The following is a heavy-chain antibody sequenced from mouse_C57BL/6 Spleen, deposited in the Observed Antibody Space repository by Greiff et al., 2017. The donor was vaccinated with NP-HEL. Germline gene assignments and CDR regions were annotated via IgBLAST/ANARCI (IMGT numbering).Heavy chain of an antibody. V-gene: IGHV1-26*01. Sequence: EVQLQQSGPELVKPGASVKISCKASGYTFTDYYMNWVKQSHGKSLEWIGDINPNNGGTSYNQKFKGKATLTVDKSSSTAYMELRSLTSEDSAVYYCARSHYSNPWFAYWGKGTLVTVSA. CDR2: INPNNGGT. CDR3: ARSHYSNPWFAY. CDR1: GYTFTDYY. J-gene: IGHJ3*01. D-gene: IGHD2-5*01.